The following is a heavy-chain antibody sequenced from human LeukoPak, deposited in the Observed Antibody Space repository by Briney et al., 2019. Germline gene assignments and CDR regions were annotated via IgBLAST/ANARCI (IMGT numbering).Heavy chain of an antibody. CDR2: ISDSGGGT. CDR3: AKVRGRVVAPDFGYYFDY. V-gene: IGHV3-23*01. D-gene: IGHD2-15*01. J-gene: IGHJ4*02. Sequence: GGPLRLSCAASGFTFTTYAMSWVRQAPGKGLEGVSAISDSGGGTSYADSVRARFTISRDNSSNTLYLQMNSLRADDTAIYYCAKVRGRVVAPDFGYYFDYWGQGALVTVSS. CDR1: GFTFTTYA.